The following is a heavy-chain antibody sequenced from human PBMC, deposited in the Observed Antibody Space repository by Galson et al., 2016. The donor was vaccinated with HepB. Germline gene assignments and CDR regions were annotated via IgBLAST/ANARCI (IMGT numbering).Heavy chain of an antibody. CDR3: ARDPSTWDGLGTEYFHH. Sequence: CAISGDSVSSNDAIWNWIRQSPSRGLEWLGRTYYRSKWYNHYAVSVKSRITIDPDTSRNQISLQLNSVTPEDTAVYYCARDPSTWDGLGTEYFHHWGQGTLVTVSS. J-gene: IGHJ1*01. D-gene: IGHD2-2*01. V-gene: IGHV6-1*01. CDR1: GDSVSSNDAI. CDR2: TYYRSKWYN.